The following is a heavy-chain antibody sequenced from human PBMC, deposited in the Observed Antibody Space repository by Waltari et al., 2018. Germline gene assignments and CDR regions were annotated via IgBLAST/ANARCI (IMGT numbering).Heavy chain of an antibody. CDR2: INHSGST. V-gene: IGHV4-34*01. CDR1: GGSFSGYY. CDR3: ASYRITIFGVAPNWFDP. D-gene: IGHD3-3*01. Sequence: QVQLQQWVAGLLKPSETLSLTCAVSGGSFSGYYWSWNRAPPGKGLEWIGEINHSGSTNYNPSLKSRVTISVDTSKNQFSLKLSSVTAADTAVYYCASYRITIFGVAPNWFDPWGQGTLVTVSS. J-gene: IGHJ5*02.